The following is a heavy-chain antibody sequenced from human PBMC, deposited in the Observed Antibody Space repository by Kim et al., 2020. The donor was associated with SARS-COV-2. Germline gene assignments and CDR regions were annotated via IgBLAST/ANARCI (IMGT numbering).Heavy chain of an antibody. D-gene: IGHD6-13*01. CDR1: GGSISSYY. CDR3: ARERTQLATFDY. J-gene: IGHJ4*02. Sequence: SETLSLTCTVSGGSISSYYWSWIRQPPGKGLEWIGYIYYSGSTNYNPSLKSRVTISVDTSKNQFSLKLSSVTAADTAVYYCARERTQLATFDYWGQGTLVTVSS. CDR2: IYYSGST. V-gene: IGHV4-59*01.